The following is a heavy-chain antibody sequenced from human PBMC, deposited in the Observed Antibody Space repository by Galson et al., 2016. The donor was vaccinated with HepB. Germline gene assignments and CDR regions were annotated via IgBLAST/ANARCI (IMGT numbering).Heavy chain of an antibody. J-gene: IGHJ4*02. CDR3: ARERWYDY. CDR2: ISGTDSFI. CDR1: GFTFSSFS. Sequence: SLRLSCAASGFTFSSFSMNWVRQAPGKGLEWISYISGTDSFIYYADSVKGRFTISRDNAKSSLYLQMNSLRDEDTAVYYCARERWYDYWGQGTLVTVSS. D-gene: IGHD4-23*01. V-gene: IGHV3-48*02.